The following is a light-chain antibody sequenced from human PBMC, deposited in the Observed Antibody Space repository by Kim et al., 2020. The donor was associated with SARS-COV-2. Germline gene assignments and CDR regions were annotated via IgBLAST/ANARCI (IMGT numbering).Light chain of an antibody. V-gene: IGLV2-14*03. CDR3: CSTTNTLDYV. Sequence: QSALTQPGSMSGSPGQSITISCSGTSGDIGNSNNVSWYQQHSGEAPRLIIYDVRERPSGVSARFSGSKSANMASLTISGLRSDDEADYYCCSTTNTLDYVFGSGTKVTVL. J-gene: IGLJ6*01. CDR1: SGDIGNSNN. CDR2: DVR.